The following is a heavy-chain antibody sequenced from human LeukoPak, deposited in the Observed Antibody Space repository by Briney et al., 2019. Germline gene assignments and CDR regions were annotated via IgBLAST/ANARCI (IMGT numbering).Heavy chain of an antibody. J-gene: IGHJ4*02. V-gene: IGHV4-59*01. Sequence: PSETLSLTCAVYGGSLSGYYWSWIRQPPGKGLEWIGYIYYSGSTNYNPSLKSRVTISVDTSKNQFSLKLSSVTAADTAVYYCARAGRGVLSNFDYWGQGTLVTVSS. CDR3: ARAGRGVLSNFDY. D-gene: IGHD4/OR15-4a*01. CDR2: IYYSGST. CDR1: GGSLSGYY.